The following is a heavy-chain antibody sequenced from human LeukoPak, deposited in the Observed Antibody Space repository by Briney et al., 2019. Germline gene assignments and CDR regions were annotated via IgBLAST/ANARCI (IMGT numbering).Heavy chain of an antibody. CDR2: IWYDGSNK. Sequence: GRSLRLSCAASGFTFSRYGMHWVRQAPGKGLEGEAVIWYDGSNKYYADSVKGRFTISRDNSKNTLYLQMNSLRAEDTAVYYCAKGVYSSPDYYMDVWGKGTTVTVSS. V-gene: IGHV3-33*06. CDR1: GFTFSRYG. D-gene: IGHD4-11*01. J-gene: IGHJ6*03. CDR3: AKGVYSSPDYYMDV.